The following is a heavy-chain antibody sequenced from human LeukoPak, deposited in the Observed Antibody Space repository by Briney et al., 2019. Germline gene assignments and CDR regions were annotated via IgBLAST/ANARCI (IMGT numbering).Heavy chain of an antibody. V-gene: IGHV4-4*07. CDR1: GDSITNYY. D-gene: IGHD6-13*01. CDR3: ARERGYRGLDY. Sequence: SETLSLTCTVPGDSITNYYWTWIRQPAGKGLEWIGRVYTSGGPNYNPSLKSRVTMSLDTSKNQFSLHLSSVTAADTAVYFCARERGYRGLDYWGQGTLVTVSS. J-gene: IGHJ4*02. CDR2: VYTSGGP.